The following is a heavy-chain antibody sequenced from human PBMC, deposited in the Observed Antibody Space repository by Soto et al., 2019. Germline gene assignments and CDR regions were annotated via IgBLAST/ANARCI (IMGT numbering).Heavy chain of an antibody. V-gene: IGHV1-18*01. J-gene: IGHJ4*02. D-gene: IGHD2-8*01. Sequence: QVQLVQSGAEVKKPGASVKVSCKASGYTFTKYGFTWVRQAPGQGLEWMGWISGYNGNTNYAQKFQDRVTMTTDTSTRTAYMEMSSLRSDDTAVYYCARDINIVLKGLRYYFDYWGQGTLVTVSS. CDR1: GYTFTKYG. CDR2: ISGYNGNT. CDR3: ARDINIVLKGLRYYFDY.